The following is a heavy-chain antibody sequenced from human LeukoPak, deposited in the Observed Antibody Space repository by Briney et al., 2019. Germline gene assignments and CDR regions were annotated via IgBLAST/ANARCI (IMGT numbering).Heavy chain of an antibody. J-gene: IGHJ1*01. CDR1: GGSISSYY. CDR3: VRGRQYSSSWYAEYFQH. CDR2: IYYNGST. V-gene: IGHV4-59*01. D-gene: IGHD6-13*01. Sequence: SETLSLTCTVSGGSISSYYWSWIRQPPGKGLEWIGYIYYNGSTNYNPSIKSRVTISVDTSKNQFSLKLSSVTAADTAVYYCVRGRQYSSSWYAEYFQHWGQGNLVTVSS.